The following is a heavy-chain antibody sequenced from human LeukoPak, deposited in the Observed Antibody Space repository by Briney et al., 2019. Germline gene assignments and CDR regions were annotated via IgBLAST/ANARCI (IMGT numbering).Heavy chain of an antibody. CDR1: GFTFSSYW. CDR2: IKQDGSEK. CDR3: ARESSGSYYKR. Sequence: PGGSLRLSCAAYGFTFSSYWMSWVRQAPGKGLEWVANIKQDGSEKYYVDSVKGRFTISRDNAKNSMYMQMNSLRAEDTAVYYCARESSGSYYKRWGQGTLVTVSS. D-gene: IGHD3-10*01. V-gene: IGHV3-7*01. J-gene: IGHJ4*02.